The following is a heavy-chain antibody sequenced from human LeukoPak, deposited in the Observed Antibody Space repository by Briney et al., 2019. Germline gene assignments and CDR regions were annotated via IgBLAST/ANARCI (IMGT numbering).Heavy chain of an antibody. CDR1: GFSFSGYA. J-gene: IGHJ4*02. D-gene: IGHD6-19*01. Sequence: GGSLRLSCAASGFSFSGYAMHWVRQTPAKGLEWVAFIFDDGSIEHYEASVKGRFTISRDNSRNTVNLQMNSLRGDDTAVYYCVKDRMGRSSDKPDFWGQGTLVTVSS. CDR3: VKDRMGRSSDKPDF. CDR2: IFDDGSIE. V-gene: IGHV3-30*02.